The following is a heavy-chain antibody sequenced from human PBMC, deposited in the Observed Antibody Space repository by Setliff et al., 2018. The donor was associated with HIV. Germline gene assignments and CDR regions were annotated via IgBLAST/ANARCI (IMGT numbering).Heavy chain of an antibody. CDR1: GYTFTGYF. J-gene: IGHJ3*01. Sequence: GASVKVSCKASGYTFTGYFIHWVRQAPGQGLEWMGRINPNSGGTNYAQKFQGRVTMTRDTSISTAHMELSRLRSDDTAVYYCATKVHCTNGVCLDAFDVWGQGTMVTVSS. CDR3: ATKVHCTNGVCLDAFDV. CDR2: INPNSGGT. D-gene: IGHD2-8*01. V-gene: IGHV1-2*06.